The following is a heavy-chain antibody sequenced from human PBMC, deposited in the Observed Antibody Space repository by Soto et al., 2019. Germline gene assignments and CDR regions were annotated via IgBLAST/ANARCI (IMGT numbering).Heavy chain of an antibody. J-gene: IGHJ4*02. CDR2: ISGYNGHT. Sequence: QVHLEQSGGEVKKPGASVKVSCKASNYTFSGYAISWVRQAPGQGLEWMGWISGYNGHTTYAPKFQGRLTMTTDTSTTTAYMDLRSLRSDDTAIYYCARLLQYFAPDYWGQGTLVTVSS. CDR3: ARLLQYFAPDY. CDR1: NYTFSGYA. D-gene: IGHD1-26*01. V-gene: IGHV1-18*01.